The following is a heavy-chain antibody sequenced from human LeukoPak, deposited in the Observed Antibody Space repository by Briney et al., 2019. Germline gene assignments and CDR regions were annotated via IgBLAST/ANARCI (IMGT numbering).Heavy chain of an antibody. J-gene: IGHJ4*02. D-gene: IGHD2-21*01. CDR3: AAPGCGGDCYSD. V-gene: IGHV4-34*01. CDR2: INHSGST. CDR1: GGSFSGYY. Sequence: SETLSLTCTVYGGSFSGYYWSWIRQPPGKGLEWIGEINHSGSTNYNPSLKSRVTISVDTSKNQFSLKLSSVTAADTAVYYCAAPGCGGDCYSDWGQGTLVTVSS.